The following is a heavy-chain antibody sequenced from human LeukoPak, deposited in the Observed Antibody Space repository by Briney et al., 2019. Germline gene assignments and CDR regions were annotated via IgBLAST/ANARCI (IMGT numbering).Heavy chain of an antibody. CDR1: GGSFSGYY. CDR2: IYYSGST. D-gene: IGHD6-25*01. V-gene: IGHV4-34*01. CDR3: ARDSATPVDWFDP. J-gene: IGHJ5*02. Sequence: PSETLSLTCAVYGGSFSGYYWSWIRQPPGKGLEWIGSIYYSGSTYYNPSLKGRVTISVDTSKNQFSLKLSSVTAADTAVYYCARDSATPVDWFDPWGQGTLVTVSS.